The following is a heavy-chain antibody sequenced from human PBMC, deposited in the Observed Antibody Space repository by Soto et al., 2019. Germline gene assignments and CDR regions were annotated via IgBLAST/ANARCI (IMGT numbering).Heavy chain of an antibody. V-gene: IGHV4-59*08. J-gene: IGHJ4*02. CDR2: IYYSGST. CDR1: GGSISSYY. D-gene: IGHD4-17*01. Sequence: SETLSLTCTVSGGSISSYYWSWVRQPPGKGLEWIGYIYYSGSTNYNPSLKSRVTISVDTSKNQFSLKLSSVTAADTAVYYCARRYGPGFDYWGQGTLVTVSS. CDR3: ARRYGPGFDY.